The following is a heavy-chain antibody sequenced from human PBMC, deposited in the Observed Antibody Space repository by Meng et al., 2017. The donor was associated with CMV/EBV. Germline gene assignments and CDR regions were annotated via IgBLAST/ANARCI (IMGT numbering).Heavy chain of an antibody. D-gene: IGHD1-26*01. CDR1: GFTFDDYA. CDR2: ISWNSGSI. CDR3: AKDISYNGSYHAFDY. V-gene: IGHV3-9*01. Sequence: SLKISCAASGFTFDDYAMHWVRQAPGKGLEWVSGISWNSGSIGYADSVKGRFTISRDNAKNSLYLQMNSLRAEDTALYYCAKDISYNGSYHAFDYWGQGTLVTVSS. J-gene: IGHJ4*02.